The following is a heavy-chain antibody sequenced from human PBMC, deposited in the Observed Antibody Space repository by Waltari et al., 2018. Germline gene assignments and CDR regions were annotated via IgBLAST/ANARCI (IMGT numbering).Heavy chain of an antibody. CDR2: INHSGIT. CDR1: GGSFSGYY. CDR3: AKVRASIAARGFDY. D-gene: IGHD6-6*01. Sequence: QVQLQQWGAGLLKPSETLSLTRAAYGGSFSGYYWTWIRPPPGKRLEWNGEINHSGITNYNPSLKSRVTISVDTYKNQFSLKLSSVTAADTAVYYCAKVRASIAARGFDYWGQGTLVTVSS. J-gene: IGHJ4*02. V-gene: IGHV4-34*01.